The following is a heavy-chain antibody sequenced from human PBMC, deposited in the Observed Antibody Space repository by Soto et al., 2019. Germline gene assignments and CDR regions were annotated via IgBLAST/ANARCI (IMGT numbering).Heavy chain of an antibody. D-gene: IGHD3-3*01. CDR1: GGSISSYY. V-gene: IGHV4-59*01. CDR3: ARGEHAFWSGYTG. Sequence: QVQLQESGPGLVKPSETLSLTCTVSGGSISSYYWSWIRQPPGKGLEWIGYIYYSGSTNYNPSLKSRVTISVDTSKNQFSLKLSSVTAADTAVYYCARGEHAFWSGYTGWGQGTLFTVSS. CDR2: IYYSGST. J-gene: IGHJ4*02.